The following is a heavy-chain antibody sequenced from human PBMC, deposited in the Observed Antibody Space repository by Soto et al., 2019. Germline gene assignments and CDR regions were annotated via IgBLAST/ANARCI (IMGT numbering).Heavy chain of an antibody. CDR2: ISYDGSNK. CDR3: AKGILRFLEWFQSNYGMDV. J-gene: IGHJ6*02. D-gene: IGHD3-3*01. V-gene: IGHV3-30*18. Sequence: GGSLRLSCAASGFTFSSYCMHWVRQAPGKGLEWVAVISYDGSNKYYADSVKGRFTIPRDNSKNTLYLQMNSLRAEDTAVYYSAKGILRFLEWFQSNYGMDVWGQGTTVTVSS. CDR1: GFTFSSYC.